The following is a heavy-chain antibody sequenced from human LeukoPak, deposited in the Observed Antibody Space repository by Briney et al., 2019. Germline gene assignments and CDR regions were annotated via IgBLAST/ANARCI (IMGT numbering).Heavy chain of an antibody. CDR2: ISWNSGSI. D-gene: IGHD4-23*01. Sequence: GGSLRLSCAASGFTFDDYAMRWVRQAPGKGLEWVSGISWNSGSIGYADSVKGRFTISRDNAKNSLYLQMNSLRAEDTALYYCAKAHDYGGNSASFQHWGQGTLVTVSS. J-gene: IGHJ1*01. CDR3: AKAHDYGGNSASFQH. V-gene: IGHV3-9*01. CDR1: GFTFDDYA.